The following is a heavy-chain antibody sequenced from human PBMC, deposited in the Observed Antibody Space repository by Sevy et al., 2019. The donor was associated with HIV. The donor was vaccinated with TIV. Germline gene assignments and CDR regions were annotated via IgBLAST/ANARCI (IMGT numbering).Heavy chain of an antibody. J-gene: IGHJ6*02. D-gene: IGHD2-8*01. CDR3: ARGRPITEEWLEELDYYYGLDV. CDR1: GFSLTTSD. Sequence: GGFLRLSCAASGFSLTTSDMHWVRQAPGKGLEWVAYVRNDGSNKYYADSVRDRFTISRDSPKNTLYLHMNSLRDEDTAIYYCARGRPITEEWLEELDYYYGLDVWGQGTTVTVSS. V-gene: IGHV3-30*02. CDR2: VRNDGSNK.